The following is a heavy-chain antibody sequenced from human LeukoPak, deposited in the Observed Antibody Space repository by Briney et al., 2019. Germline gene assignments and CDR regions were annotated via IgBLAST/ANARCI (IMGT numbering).Heavy chain of an antibody. J-gene: IGHJ6*04. CDR1: GFTFSDYY. V-gene: IGHV3-11*04. CDR3: AELGITMIGGV. D-gene: IGHD3-10*02. Sequence: GGSLRLSCAASGFTFSDYYMSWIRQAPGKGLEWVAYISSSGRTIYYVDSVKGRFTISRDNAKNPLYLQMNSLRAEDTAVYYCAELGITMIGGVWGKGTTVTISS. CDR2: ISSSGRTI.